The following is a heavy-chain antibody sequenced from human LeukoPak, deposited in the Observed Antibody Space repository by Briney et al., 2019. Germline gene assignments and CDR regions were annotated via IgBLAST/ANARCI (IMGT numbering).Heavy chain of an antibody. V-gene: IGHV1-2*02. J-gene: IGHJ5*02. CDR3: ARAWPASYYGSGSYYAQFDP. CDR1: GYTFTGYY. Sequence: ASVKVSCKASGYTFTGYYMHWVRQAPGQGLEWMGWINPNSGGTNYAQKFQGRVTMTRDTSTSTAYMELSRLRSDDTAVYYCARAWPASYYGSGSYYAQFDPWGQGTLVTVSS. CDR2: INPNSGGT. D-gene: IGHD3-10*01.